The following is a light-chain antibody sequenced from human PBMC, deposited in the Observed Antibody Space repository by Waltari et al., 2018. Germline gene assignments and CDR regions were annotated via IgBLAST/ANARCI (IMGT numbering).Light chain of an antibody. CDR3: SSYVGSNSFDVV. CDR2: EVS. CDR1: SSDAGGYNY. Sequence: QSALTQPPSASGPPGQSVTISCTGTSSDAGGYNYVSWYRQHPGKAPELMIFEVSKPPSGVPVRISGSKTSNTATLTVFRLHAEDAADYYCSSYVGSNSFDVVFGGETKLTVL. V-gene: IGLV2-8*01. J-gene: IGLJ2*01.